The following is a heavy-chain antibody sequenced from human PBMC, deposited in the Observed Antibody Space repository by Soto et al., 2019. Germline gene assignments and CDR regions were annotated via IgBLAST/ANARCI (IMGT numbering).Heavy chain of an antibody. D-gene: IGHD2-2*01. CDR2: MYFDGST. J-gene: IGHJ4*02. V-gene: IGHV4-61*01. CDR3: ATGQYLYANEF. CDR1: GPSVSIGSYY. Sequence: PSETLSVTCTFSGPSVSIGSYYRAWIRQPPGKGLEWIGYMYFDGSTNYSPSLKSRVTISLDTSKNKFSLKLTSIAAADTALYYCATGQYLYANEFWGQGTLVTASS.